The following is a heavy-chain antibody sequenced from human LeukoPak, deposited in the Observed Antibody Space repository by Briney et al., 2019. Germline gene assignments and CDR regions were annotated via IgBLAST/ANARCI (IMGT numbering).Heavy chain of an antibody. D-gene: IGHD3-10*01. J-gene: IGHJ4*02. V-gene: IGHV3-30*04. Sequence: GRSLRLSCAASGFTFSSYAMHWVRQAPGKGLEWVAVISYDGSNKYYADSVKGRFTISRDNSKNTLYLQMNSLRAEDTAVYYCARDWVRGVMYYFDYWGQGTLVTVSS. CDR3: ARDWVRGVMYYFDY. CDR1: GFTFSSYA. CDR2: ISYDGSNK.